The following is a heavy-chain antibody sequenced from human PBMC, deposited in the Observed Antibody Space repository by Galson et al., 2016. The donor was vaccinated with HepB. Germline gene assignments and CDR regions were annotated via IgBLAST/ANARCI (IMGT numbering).Heavy chain of an antibody. CDR1: GFTFSDYD. J-gene: IGHJ6*02. Sequence: SLRLSCAASGFTFSDYDMHWVRQVQGKGLEWVSAIGPGGDTYQLDSVKGRFTISRENAKNSFYLQMNSLRDGDTGVYYCARRAPYSAHGHNFYGMDVWGQGTMVTVSS. V-gene: IGHV3-13*01. D-gene: IGHD1-20*01. CDR3: ARRAPYSAHGHNFYGMDV. CDR2: IGPGGDT.